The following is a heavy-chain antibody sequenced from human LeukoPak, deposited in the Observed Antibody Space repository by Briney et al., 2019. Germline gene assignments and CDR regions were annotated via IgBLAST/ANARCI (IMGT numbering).Heavy chain of an antibody. Sequence: PGGSLRLSYAASGFTFSSYSMNWVRQAPGKGLEWVSYISSSSSTIYYADSVKGRFTISRDNAKNSLYLQMNSLRDEDTAVYYCARDRGPEGYYYYYYMDVWGKGTTVTVSS. CDR3: ARDRGPEGYYYYYYMDV. CDR2: ISSSSSTI. V-gene: IGHV3-48*02. J-gene: IGHJ6*03. CDR1: GFTFSSYS. D-gene: IGHD3-10*01.